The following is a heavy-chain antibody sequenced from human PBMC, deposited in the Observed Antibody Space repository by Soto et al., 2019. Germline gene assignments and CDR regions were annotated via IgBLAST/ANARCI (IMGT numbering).Heavy chain of an antibody. Sequence: SVKVSCTASGGTLSSYAISWVRQATRQGLEWMGGIIPIFGTANYAQKFQGRVTITADESTSTAYMELSSLRSEDTAVYYCAGPPELTRIYYYYGMDVWGQGTTVTVSS. J-gene: IGHJ6*02. V-gene: IGHV1-69*13. CDR1: GGTLSSYA. CDR2: IIPIFGTA. D-gene: IGHD1-7*01. CDR3: AGPPELTRIYYYYGMDV.